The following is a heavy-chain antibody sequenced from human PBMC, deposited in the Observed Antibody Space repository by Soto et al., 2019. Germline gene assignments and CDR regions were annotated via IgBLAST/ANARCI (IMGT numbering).Heavy chain of an antibody. V-gene: IGHV3-74*01. Sequence: EVQLVQSGGGLAQPGKSLRLSCAASGFTFRKFWMHWVRQVPGKGPVWVSYISSDGTTTDYPDSVKGRFTISRDNAKDTLYLQMDSLRDEDTAAYYCAIQDCTNDVCLEAAVTVGGALESWGQGTLVTVSS. J-gene: IGHJ1*01. D-gene: IGHD2-8*01. CDR2: ISSDGTTT. CDR1: GFTFRKFW. CDR3: AIQDCTNDVCLEAAVTVGGALES.